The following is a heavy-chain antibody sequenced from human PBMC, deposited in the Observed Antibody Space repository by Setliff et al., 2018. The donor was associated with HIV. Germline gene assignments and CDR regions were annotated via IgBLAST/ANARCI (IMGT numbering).Heavy chain of an antibody. J-gene: IGHJ4*02. CDR2: LSGSGTST. V-gene: IGHV3-23*01. Sequence: PGGSLRLSCAASGFTFSSSWMHWVRQAPGKGLEWVSSLSGSGTSTYYADSVKGRFTIYRDNSKNTLYLQMNSLRVEDTALYYCARLRYSSGYFIDYWGQGTLVTVSS. D-gene: IGHD6-19*01. CDR1: GFTFSSSW. CDR3: ARLRYSSGYFIDY.